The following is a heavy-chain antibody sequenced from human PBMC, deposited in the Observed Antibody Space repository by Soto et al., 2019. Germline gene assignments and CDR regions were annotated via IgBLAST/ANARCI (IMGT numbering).Heavy chain of an antibody. CDR1: GYSFTSYW. V-gene: IGHV5-51*01. J-gene: IGHJ3*02. Sequence: PGESLKISCKGSGYSFTSYWIGWVRQMPGKGLEWMGIIYPGDSDTRYSPSFQGQVTISADKSISTAYLQWSSLKASDTAMYYCERLDAGGSYLGAFDIWGQGTMVNVSS. D-gene: IGHD1-26*01. CDR3: ERLDAGGSYLGAFDI. CDR2: IYPGDSDT.